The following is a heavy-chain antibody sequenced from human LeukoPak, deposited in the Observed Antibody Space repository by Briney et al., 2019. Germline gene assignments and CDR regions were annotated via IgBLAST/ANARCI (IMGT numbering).Heavy chain of an antibody. D-gene: IGHD4-17*01. CDR3: ARDCQKYGDYPRCYYGMDV. CDR2: ISDSSGTI. Sequence: PGGSLRLSCAASGFTFSTYSMNWVRQAPGKGLEWVSYISDSSGTIYYADSVKGRFTISRDNSKNTLYLQMNSLRAEDTAVYYCARDCQKYGDYPRCYYGMDVWGQGTTVTVSS. CDR1: GFTFSTYS. J-gene: IGHJ6*02. V-gene: IGHV3-48*01.